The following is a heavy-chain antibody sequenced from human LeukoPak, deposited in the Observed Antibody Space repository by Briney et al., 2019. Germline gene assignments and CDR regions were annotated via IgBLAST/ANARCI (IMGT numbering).Heavy chain of an antibody. CDR3: ARDLDRDEYGDFTDY. D-gene: IGHD2-21*02. CDR1: GYTFTNYA. Sequence: ASVKVSCTASGYTFTNYAIHWVRQAPGQRLEWMGWLNAGNGITKHSQKFQDGVTITRDTSASTAYMELSSLRSEDTAVYYCARDLDRDEYGDFTDYWGQGTLVTVSS. J-gene: IGHJ4*02. V-gene: IGHV1-3*01. CDR2: LNAGNGIT.